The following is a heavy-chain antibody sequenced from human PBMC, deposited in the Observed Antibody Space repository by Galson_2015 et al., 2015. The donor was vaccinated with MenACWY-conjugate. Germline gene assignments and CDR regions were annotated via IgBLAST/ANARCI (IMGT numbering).Heavy chain of an antibody. V-gene: IGHV3-53*01. CDR2: VDRVGAT. J-gene: IGHJ5*02. Sequence: SLRLSCAVSGFSVPDNCLSWVRQAPGKGPEWIAMVDRVGATIYADSVRGRFTVSRDNFENTVILQMNSLRAEDTAVYRCSRGYDWCSYFRAWGQGAQVTVSS. D-gene: IGHD2-8*01. CDR3: SRGYDWCSYFRA. CDR1: GFSVPDNC.